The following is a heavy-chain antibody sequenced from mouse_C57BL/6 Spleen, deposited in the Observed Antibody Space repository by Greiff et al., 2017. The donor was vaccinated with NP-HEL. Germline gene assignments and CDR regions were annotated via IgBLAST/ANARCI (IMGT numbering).Heavy chain of an antibody. V-gene: IGHV1-63*01. D-gene: IGHD2-3*01. Sequence: VQLQESGAELVRPGTSVKMSCKASGYTFTNYWIGWAKQRPGHGLEWIGDIYPGGGYTNYNEKFKGKATLTADKSSSTAYMQFSSLTSEDSAIYYCARSDGSSLDYWGQGTTLTVSS. J-gene: IGHJ2*01. CDR3: ARSDGSSLDY. CDR2: IYPGGGYT. CDR1: GYTFTNYW.